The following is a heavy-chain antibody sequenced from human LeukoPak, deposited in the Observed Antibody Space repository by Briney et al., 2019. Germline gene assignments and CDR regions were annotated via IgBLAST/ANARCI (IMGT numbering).Heavy chain of an antibody. CDR1: GFTFTTYA. D-gene: IGHD1-26*01. Sequence: PGGSLRLSCAASGFTFTTYAMSWVRQAPGKGLEWVSVITDSGGKTFYADSVKGRFTISRDNSRNTLYLQMNSLSAEDSAIYYCAKLWRGSYPRYFDYWGPGALVTVPS. CDR2: ITDSGGKT. CDR3: AKLWRGSYPRYFDY. V-gene: IGHV3-23*01. J-gene: IGHJ4*02.